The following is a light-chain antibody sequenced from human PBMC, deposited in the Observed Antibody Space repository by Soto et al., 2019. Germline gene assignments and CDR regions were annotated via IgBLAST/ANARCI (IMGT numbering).Light chain of an antibody. Sequence: IQLTQSPSFLSASVGDRVTITCRASQGISSFLAWYQQKPGKAPQLLIYDASTLQSGVPSRFSGSGSGTEFTLTISSLQPEDFATYYCQQLDSYPITFGQGTRLEIK. J-gene: IGKJ5*01. V-gene: IGKV1-9*01. CDR1: QGISSF. CDR2: DAS. CDR3: QQLDSYPIT.